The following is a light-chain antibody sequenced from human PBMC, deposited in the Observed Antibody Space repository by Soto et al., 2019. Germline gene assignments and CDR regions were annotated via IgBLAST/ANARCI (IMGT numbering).Light chain of an antibody. CDR2: GAS. J-gene: IGKJ1*01. CDR3: HQYGSSPRT. CDR1: QSVRNNY. Sequence: EIVLTQSPGTLSLSPGERATLSCRASQSVRNNYLAWYHQNPGQAPRLLIYGASSRATGIPDRFSGSGSETDFTLTISRLEPEDFAVYYCHQYGSSPRTFGQGTKVEIK. V-gene: IGKV3-20*01.